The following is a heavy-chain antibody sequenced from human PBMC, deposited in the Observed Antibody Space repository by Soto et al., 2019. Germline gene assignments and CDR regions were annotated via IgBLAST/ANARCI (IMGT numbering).Heavy chain of an antibody. V-gene: IGHV1-69*13. D-gene: IGHD1-1*01. CDR3: ARDVTGTTASAFDN. CDR2: IIPIFGTA. Sequence: ASVKVSCKASGGTFSSYAISWVRQAPGQGLEWMGGIIPIFGTANYAQKFQGRVTITADESTSTAYMELSSLRSEDTAVYYCARDVTGTTASAFDNWGQGTVLTISS. CDR1: GGTFSSYA. J-gene: IGHJ4*02.